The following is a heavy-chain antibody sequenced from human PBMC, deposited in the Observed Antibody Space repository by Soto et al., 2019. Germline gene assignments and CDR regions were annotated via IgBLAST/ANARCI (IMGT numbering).Heavy chain of an antibody. J-gene: IGHJ4*02. CDR3: TRGYDYVWGVY. Sequence: VHLVESGGGLVQPGGSLRLSCAASGFTFSSYWMYWVRQVPGKGLVWVSRINSDGSSTSYADSVKGRFTISRDNAKNTLYLQINSLRAEDTAVYYCTRGYDYVWGVYWGQGTLVTVSS. CDR1: GFTFSSYW. V-gene: IGHV3-74*01. CDR2: INSDGSST. D-gene: IGHD3-16*01.